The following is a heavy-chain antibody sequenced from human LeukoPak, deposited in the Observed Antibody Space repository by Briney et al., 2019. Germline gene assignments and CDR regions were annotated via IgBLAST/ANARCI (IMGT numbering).Heavy chain of an antibody. CDR3: ARGSTTVTTKDWFDP. J-gene: IGHJ5*02. CDR2: INTYGTST. CDR1: GFTFSSYW. V-gene: IGHV3-74*03. Sequence: GGSLRHSCAASGFTFSSYWMHWVRQVPGKGLVWVARINTYGTSTTYGDSVEGRFTISRDNAKNTLDLEMNSLRDDDTAVYYCARGSTTVTTKDWFDPWGQGTQVTVSS. D-gene: IGHD4-17*01.